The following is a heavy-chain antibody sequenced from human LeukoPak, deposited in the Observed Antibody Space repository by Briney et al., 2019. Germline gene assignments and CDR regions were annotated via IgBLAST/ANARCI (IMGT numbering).Heavy chain of an antibody. Sequence: PGGSLRLSSAASGFTFSNAWMSWVRQAPGKGLEWVGRIKSKTDGGTTDYAAPVKGRFTISRDDSKNTLYLQMNSLKTEDTAVYYCTTSGSSVPDYYYMDVWGKGTTVTISS. CDR1: GFTFSNAW. V-gene: IGHV3-15*01. D-gene: IGHD1-26*01. CDR3: TTSGSSVPDYYYMDV. J-gene: IGHJ6*03. CDR2: IKSKTDGGTT.